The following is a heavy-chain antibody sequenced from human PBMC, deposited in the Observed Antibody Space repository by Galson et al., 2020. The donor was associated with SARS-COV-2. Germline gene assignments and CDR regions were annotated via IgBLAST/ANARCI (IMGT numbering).Heavy chain of an antibody. CDR1: GFTFSSYG. CDR2: IWYDGSNK. J-gene: IGHJ4*02. CDR3: ARGTRMPMADTSGFDS. D-gene: IGHD6-19*01. Sequence: GESLKISCAASGFTFSSYGMHWVRQAPGKGLEWVAVIWYDGSNKYYADSVKGRFTISRDNSKNTLYLQMNSLRAEDTAVYYCARGTRMPMADTSGFDSWGQGTLVTVSS. V-gene: IGHV3-33*01.